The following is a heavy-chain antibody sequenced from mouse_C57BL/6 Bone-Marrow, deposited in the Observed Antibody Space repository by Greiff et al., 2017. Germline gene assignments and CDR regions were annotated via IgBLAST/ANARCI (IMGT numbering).Heavy chain of an antibody. Sequence: VQLQQPGAELVKPGASVKLSCKASGYTFTSYWMHWVKQRPGQGLEWIGMIHPNSGSTNYNEKFKSKATLTVDKSSSTAYMQLSILTSEDSAVYYCAGGYPWYFDVWGTGTTVTVSS. CDR1: GYTFTSYW. D-gene: IGHD2-2*01. V-gene: IGHV1-64*01. CDR3: AGGYPWYFDV. J-gene: IGHJ1*03. CDR2: IHPNSGST.